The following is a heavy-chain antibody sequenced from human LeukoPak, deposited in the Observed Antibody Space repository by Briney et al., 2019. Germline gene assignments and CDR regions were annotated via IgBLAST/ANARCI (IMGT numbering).Heavy chain of an antibody. V-gene: IGHV3-7*01. D-gene: IGHD2-15*01. CDR3: ARDSDFLGYCSGGSCYGLDY. Sequence: GGSLRLSCAASGFTFSSYGMHWVRQAPGKGLEWVANIKQDGSEKYYVDSVKGRFTISRDNAKNSLYLQMNSLRAEDTAVYYCARDSDFLGYCSGGSCYGLDYWGQGTLVTVSS. J-gene: IGHJ4*02. CDR2: IKQDGSEK. CDR1: GFTFSSYG.